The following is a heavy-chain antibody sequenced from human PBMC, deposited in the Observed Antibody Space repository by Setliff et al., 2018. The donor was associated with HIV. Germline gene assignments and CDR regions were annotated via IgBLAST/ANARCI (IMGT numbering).Heavy chain of an antibody. D-gene: IGHD3-16*01. J-gene: IGHJ4*02. CDR2: IYTSGST. Sequence: SETLSLTCTVSGGSISNFYWSWIRQPPGKGLEWIGYIYTSGSTSYNPSLRSRVTISLDTSKNQFSLQLTSVTAADTAVYYCVNPSGAMGDFDSWGQGTLVTVSS. V-gene: IGHV4-4*09. CDR1: GGSISNFY. CDR3: VNPSGAMGDFDS.